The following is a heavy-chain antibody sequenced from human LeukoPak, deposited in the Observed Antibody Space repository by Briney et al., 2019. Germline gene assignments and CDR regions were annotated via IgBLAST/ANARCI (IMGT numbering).Heavy chain of an antibody. J-gene: IGHJ4*02. CDR2: INHSGST. CDR3: ARANYDSSGYYSWVFDY. CDR1: GGSFSGYY. Sequence: PSETLSLTCAVYGGSFSGYYWSWIRQPPGKGLEWIGEINHSGSTNYNPSLKSRVTISVDTSKNQFSLKLSSVTAADTAVYYCARANYDSSGYYSWVFDYWGQGTLVTVSS. D-gene: IGHD3-22*01. V-gene: IGHV4-34*01.